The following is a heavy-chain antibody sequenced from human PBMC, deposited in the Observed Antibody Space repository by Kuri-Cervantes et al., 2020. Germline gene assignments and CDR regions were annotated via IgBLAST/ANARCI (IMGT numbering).Heavy chain of an antibody. CDR2: ISGSGTTT. CDR1: GFTFNAYG. V-gene: IGHV3-23*01. CDR3: AKARWLELPTNWFDP. Sequence: GGSLRLSCAVSGFTFNAYGMSWARQVPGRGLEWVSAISGSGTTTSYADSVKGRFTISRDNSKHTLYLQMNSLRAEDTAVYYCAKARWLELPTNWFDPWGQGTLVTVSS. J-gene: IGHJ5*02. D-gene: IGHD1-7*01.